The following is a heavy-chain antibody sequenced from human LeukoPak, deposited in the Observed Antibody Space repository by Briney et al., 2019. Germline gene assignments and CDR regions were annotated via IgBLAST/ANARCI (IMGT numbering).Heavy chain of an antibody. CDR2: IRYDGSNK. CDR1: GFTLRSFG. D-gene: IGHD6-19*01. Sequence: GGPLRLSCAASGFTLRSFGMHWVSQAPGKGLEWVAFIRYDGSNKYYADSVKGRFTVSRDNPKNTLYLQMNSLRGEDTAVYYCTKDKGQSSGWLVYWGEGTLVTVSS. J-gene: IGHJ4*02. V-gene: IGHV3-30*02. CDR3: TKDKGQSSGWLVY.